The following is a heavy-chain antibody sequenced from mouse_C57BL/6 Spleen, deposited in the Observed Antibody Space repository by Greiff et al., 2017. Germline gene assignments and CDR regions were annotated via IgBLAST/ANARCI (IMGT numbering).Heavy chain of an antibody. J-gene: IGHJ3*01. CDR1: GYSITSGYY. Sequence: DVKLQESGPGLVKPSQSLSLTCSVTGYSITSGYYWNWIRQFPGNKLEWMGYISYDGSNNYNPSLKNRISITRDTSKNQFFLKLNSVTTEDTATYYCAREDYDYDVFAYWGQGTLVTVSA. CDR3: AREDYDYDVFAY. CDR2: ISYDGSN. V-gene: IGHV3-6*01. D-gene: IGHD2-4*01.